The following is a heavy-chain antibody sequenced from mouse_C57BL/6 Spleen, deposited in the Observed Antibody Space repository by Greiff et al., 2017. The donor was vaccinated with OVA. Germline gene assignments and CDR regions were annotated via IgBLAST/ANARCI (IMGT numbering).Heavy chain of an antibody. CDR2: ISSGSSAI. CDR1: GFTFSDYG. J-gene: IGHJ1*03. V-gene: IGHV5-17*01. CDR3: ARGFDWYFDV. Sequence: EVQRVESGGGLVKPGGSLKLSCAASGFTFSDYGMHWVRQAPEKGLEWVAYISSGSSAIYYADTVKGRFTISRDNAKNTLFLQMTSLRSEDTAMYYCARGFDWYFDVWGTGTTVTVSS.